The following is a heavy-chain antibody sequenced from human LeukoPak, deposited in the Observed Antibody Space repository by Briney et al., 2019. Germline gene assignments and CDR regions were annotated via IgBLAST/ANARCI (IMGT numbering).Heavy chain of an antibody. CDR1: GGSISSYY. V-gene: IGHV4-59*08. CDR3: ARTDRDYGSGSFHYFDY. D-gene: IGHD3-10*01. CDR2: IYYSGSP. J-gene: IGHJ4*02. Sequence: SETLSLTCTVSGGSISSYYWSWIRQPPGKGLEWIGYIYYSGSPNYYPSLKSRVTISVDTSENQFSLKLSSVTAADTAVYYCARTDRDYGSGSFHYFDYWGQGTLVTVSS.